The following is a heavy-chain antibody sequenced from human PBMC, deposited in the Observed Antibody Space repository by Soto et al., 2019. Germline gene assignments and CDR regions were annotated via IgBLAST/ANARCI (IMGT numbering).Heavy chain of an antibody. CDR2: INWNGGST. J-gene: IGHJ6*03. D-gene: IGHD2-2*01. CDR1: GFTFDDYG. V-gene: IGHV3-20*01. CDR3: ARGGYCSSTSCPEYYYYMDV. Sequence: EVQLVESGGGVVRPGGSLRLSCAASGFTFDDYGMSWVRQAPGKGLEWVSGINWNGGSTGYADSVKGRFTISRDNAKNSLYLQMNSLRAEDTALSHCARGGYCSSTSCPEYYYYMDVWGKGTTVTVSS.